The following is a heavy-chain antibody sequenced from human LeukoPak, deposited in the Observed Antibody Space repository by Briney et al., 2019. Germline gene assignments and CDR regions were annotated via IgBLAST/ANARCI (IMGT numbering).Heavy chain of an antibody. Sequence: QPGGSLRLSCAASGFTFSSYAMNWVRQAPGKGLEWVSGISGSGGSTYYADSVKGRFTISRDNSKNTLYLQMNSLRAEDTAVYYCARASSGWSIDYWGQGTLVTVSS. CDR3: ARASSGWSIDY. CDR1: GFTFSSYA. CDR2: ISGSGGST. V-gene: IGHV3-23*01. D-gene: IGHD6-19*01. J-gene: IGHJ4*02.